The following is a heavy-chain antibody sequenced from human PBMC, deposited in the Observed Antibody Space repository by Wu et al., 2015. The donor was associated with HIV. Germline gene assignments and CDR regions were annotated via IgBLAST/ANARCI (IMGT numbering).Heavy chain of an antibody. D-gene: IGHD3-16*01. Sequence: VQLQHGAXECWSLRRPCPSPAVSLVSPSLITTGPGSASPHGKGLEWIGDINHVGSTNYNPSLKSRVTISVATSKNQFSLKLSSVTAADTAVYFCARGRRIMVTFGGVIGLGYWGQGALVTVSS. CDR3: ARGRRIMVTFGGVIGLGY. CDR2: INHVGST. V-gene: IGHV4-34*01. CDR1: VSPSLITT. J-gene: IGHJ4*02.